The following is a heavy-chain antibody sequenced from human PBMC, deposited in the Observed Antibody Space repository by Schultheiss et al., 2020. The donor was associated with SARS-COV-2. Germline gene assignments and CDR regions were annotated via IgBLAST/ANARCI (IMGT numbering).Heavy chain of an antibody. J-gene: IGHJ6*02. D-gene: IGHD1-7*01. V-gene: IGHV4-59*01. Sequence: SQTLSLTCTVSGGSISSYYWSWIRQPPGKGLEWIGYIYHSGSTNYNPSLKSRVTISVDTSKNQFSLKLSSVTAADTAVYYCARAELLPFYYYGMDVWGQGTTVTVSS. CDR2: IYHSGST. CDR3: ARAELLPFYYYGMDV. CDR1: GGSISSYY.